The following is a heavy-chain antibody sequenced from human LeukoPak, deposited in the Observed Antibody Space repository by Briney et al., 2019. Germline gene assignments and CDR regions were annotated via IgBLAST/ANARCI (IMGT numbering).Heavy chain of an antibody. CDR2: ISAYNGDT. J-gene: IGHJ4*02. D-gene: IGHD4-17*01. V-gene: IGHV1-18*01. Sequence: ASVKVSCKASGYIFNRYVTSWVRQAPGQGLECMGWISAYNGDTNYAQEFQGRVTMTTDTSTSTAYMELRSLRSDDTAVYYCARHLYGDYFFDYWGQGTLVTVSS. CDR1: GYIFNRYV. CDR3: ARHLYGDYFFDY.